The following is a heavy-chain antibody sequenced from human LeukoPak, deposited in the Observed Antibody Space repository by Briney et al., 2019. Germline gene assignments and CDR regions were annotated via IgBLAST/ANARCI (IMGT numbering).Heavy chain of an antibody. CDR3: ARNLIPEQLVLNF. CDR2: INHSGST. J-gene: IGHJ4*02. V-gene: IGHV4-34*01. CDR1: GGSFSVYS. D-gene: IGHD6-13*01. Sequence: PSETLSLTCAVYGGSFSVYSWSWIRQPPGKGLEWIGEINHSGSTNYNPSLKSRVTISVDTSKNQFSLKLSSVTAADTAVYYCARNLIPEQLVLNFWGQGILVTVSS.